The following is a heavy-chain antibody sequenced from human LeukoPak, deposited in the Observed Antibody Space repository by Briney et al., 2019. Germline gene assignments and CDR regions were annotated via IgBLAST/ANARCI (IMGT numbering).Heavy chain of an antibody. CDR2: ISGSGGST. D-gene: IGHD6-13*01. CDR1: GFTFTNYG. V-gene: IGHV3-23*01. J-gene: IGHJ4*02. CDR3: AKVSRTSSSWYGEYYFDY. Sequence: PWGSLRLSCAASGFTFTNYGMNWVSQAPGKGLEWVSAISGSGGSTYYADSVKGRFTISRDNSKNTLYLQMNSLRAEDTAVYYCAKVSRTSSSWYGEYYFDYWGQGTLVTVSS.